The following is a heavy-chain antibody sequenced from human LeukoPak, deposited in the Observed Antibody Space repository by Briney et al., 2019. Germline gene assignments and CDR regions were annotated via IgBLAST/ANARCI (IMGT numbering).Heavy chain of an antibody. CDR3: ARASGDYYVSFDY. CDR2: IYYSGTT. Sequence: PSETLSLTCTVSGGSISSYWWSWIRQSPGKGLEWIGYIYYSGTTNYNPSLRSRVTISVDTSKNRFSLKLSSVTAADTAVYYCARASGDYYVSFDYWGQGTLVTVSS. J-gene: IGHJ4*02. D-gene: IGHD4-17*01. CDR1: GGSISSYW. V-gene: IGHV4-59*01.